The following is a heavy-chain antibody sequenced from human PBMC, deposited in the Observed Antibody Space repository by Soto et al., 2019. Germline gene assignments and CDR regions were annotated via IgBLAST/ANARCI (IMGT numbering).Heavy chain of an antibody. CDR2: ITSKRYGGTT. Sequence: EVQLVESGGGLVQPGRSLRLSCTASGFTFGDYAMIWFRQAPGKGLEWVGFITSKRYGGTTESAASVKGRFTISRDDSKSNAHLQMNRLKSDDTAVYYGSRMTPNGYCSSGSGSAFDIWGQGTMVTVSS. CDR3: SRMTPNGYCSSGSGSAFDI. D-gene: IGHD2-2*01. V-gene: IGHV3-49*03. J-gene: IGHJ3*02. CDR1: GFTFGDYA.